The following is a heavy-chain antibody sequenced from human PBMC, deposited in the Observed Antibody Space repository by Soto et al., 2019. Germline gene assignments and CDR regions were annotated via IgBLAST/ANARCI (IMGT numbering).Heavy chain of an antibody. Sequence: QLQLEQSGPEVKKPGASVRVSCKASGYSFTTYGVTWVRQAPGQGLEWMGWISTYNGDTRVAQQHQGRVTLTTDTSTNAAHMELRSLRSDDTAIYYCARTEGRSTRGDYWGQGTLVTVSS. D-gene: IGHD2-8*01. V-gene: IGHV1-18*01. J-gene: IGHJ4*02. CDR1: GYSFTTYG. CDR2: ISTYNGDT. CDR3: ARTEGRSTRGDY.